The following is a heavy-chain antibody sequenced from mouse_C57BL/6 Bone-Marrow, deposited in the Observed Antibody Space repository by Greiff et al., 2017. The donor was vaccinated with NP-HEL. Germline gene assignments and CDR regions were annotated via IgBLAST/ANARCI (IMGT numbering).Heavy chain of an antibody. CDR3: ARRGIYYDYEGFAY. D-gene: IGHD2-4*01. J-gene: IGHJ3*01. CDR1: GFTFSSYG. V-gene: IGHV5-6*01. Sequence: EVQLVESGGDLVKPGGSLKLSCAASGFTFSSYGMSWVRQTPDKRLEWVATISSGGSYTYYPDSVKGRFTISRDNAKNTLYLQMSSLKSEDTAMYYCARRGIYYDYEGFAYWGQGTLVTVSA. CDR2: ISSGGSYT.